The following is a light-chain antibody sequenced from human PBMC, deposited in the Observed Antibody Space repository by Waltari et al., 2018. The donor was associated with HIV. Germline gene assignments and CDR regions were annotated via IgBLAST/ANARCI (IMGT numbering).Light chain of an antibody. CDR3: QQTYSSPIT. J-gene: IGKJ5*01. CDR2: HVS. V-gene: IGKV1-39*01. CDR1: QTIGRS. Sequence: DIQMTQSPSSLSASVGDRVTITCRASQTIGRSLNWYQQRPGKAPKLLIYHVSTLQTGAPSRFGGDGSGTDFTLTISSLHLEDFASYFFQQTYSSPITFGQGTRLEIK.